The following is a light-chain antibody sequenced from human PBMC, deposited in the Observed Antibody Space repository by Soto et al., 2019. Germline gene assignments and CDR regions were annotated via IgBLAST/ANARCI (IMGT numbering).Light chain of an antibody. CDR2: GAS. CDR3: HHYGGSPIYT. CDR1: QSVSRNY. Sequence: EIVLTQSPGTLSLSPGATATLSCRASQSVSRNYLAWFQQKPGQAPRLLIHGASSRAAGTPDRVSGSGSGRDFTRIIMCLEPEAFAVYYCHHYGGSPIYTFGPGTKVDFK. J-gene: IGKJ3*01. V-gene: IGKV3-20*01.